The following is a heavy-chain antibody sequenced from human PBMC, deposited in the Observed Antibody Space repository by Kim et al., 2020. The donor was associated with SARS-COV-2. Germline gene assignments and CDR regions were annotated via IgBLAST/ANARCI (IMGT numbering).Heavy chain of an antibody. V-gene: IGHV4-61*01. CDR1: GGSVSSGSYY. J-gene: IGHJ3*02. D-gene: IGHD3-16*02. Sequence: SETLSLTCTVSGGSVSSGSYYWSWIRQPPGKGLEWIGYIYYSGSTNYNPSLKSRVTISVDTSKNQFSLKLSSVTAADTAVYYCAKEEYYDYVWGSYRIHDAFYIWGQGTMVTVSS. CDR3: AKEEYYDYVWGSYRIHDAFYI. CDR2: IYYSGST.